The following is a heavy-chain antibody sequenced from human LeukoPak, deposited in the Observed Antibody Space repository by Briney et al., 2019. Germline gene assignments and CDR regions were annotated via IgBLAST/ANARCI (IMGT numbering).Heavy chain of an antibody. CDR2: ISSSGSTL. CDR3: ARDNGSGSYYSWASYYYYYMDV. Sequence: GGSLRLSCAASGFTFSSYAMSWVRQAPGKGLEWVSYISSSGSTLYYADSVKGRFTISRDNAKNSLYLQMNSLRAEDTAVYYCARDNGSGSYYSWASYYYYYMDVWGKGTTVTVSS. V-gene: IGHV3-48*04. D-gene: IGHD3-10*01. J-gene: IGHJ6*03. CDR1: GFTFSSYA.